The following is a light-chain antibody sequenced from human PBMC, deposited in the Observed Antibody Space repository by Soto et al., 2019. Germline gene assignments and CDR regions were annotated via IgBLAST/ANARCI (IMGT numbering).Light chain of an antibody. J-gene: IGLJ2*01. CDR1: SSDIGGYSF. Sequence: QSALTQPPSVSGSPGQSVTISCSGTSSDIGGYSFVSWYQQHPGNIPKLIIYDVRNRPSGVPDRFSGSKSGNTASLTISGLQADDEAHYYCCSYAGTYSVIFGGGTKVTVL. CDR3: CSYAGTYSVI. V-gene: IGLV2-11*01. CDR2: DVR.